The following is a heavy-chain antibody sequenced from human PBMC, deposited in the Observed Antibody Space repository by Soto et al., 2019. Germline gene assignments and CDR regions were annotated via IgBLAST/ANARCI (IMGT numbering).Heavy chain of an antibody. Sequence: PGESLKVSCKGSGYSFNSYWIGWVRQMPGKGLEWMGIIYPGDSDTRYSPSFQGQVTISADKSISTAYLQWSSLKASDTAMYYCARTSAAGKYYYGMDVWGQGTTVTVS. D-gene: IGHD6-13*01. CDR2: IYPGDSDT. V-gene: IGHV5-51*01. CDR1: GYSFNSYW. CDR3: ARTSAAGKYYYGMDV. J-gene: IGHJ6*02.